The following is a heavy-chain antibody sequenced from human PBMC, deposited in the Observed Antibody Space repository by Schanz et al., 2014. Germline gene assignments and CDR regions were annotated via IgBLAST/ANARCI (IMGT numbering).Heavy chain of an antibody. J-gene: IGHJ4*02. Sequence: QVQLQQWGAGLLKPSETLSLSCAVYSGSFSGYYWSWIRQPPGKGLEWIGEINHSGSTNYNPSLKIRVPISVAPPKNQFSLKLSSVPAADTAVYYCARGPDSTSADVTRGRRRYYFDYWGQGTLVTVSS. CDR1: SGSFSGYY. CDR2: INHSGST. CDR3: ARGPDSTSADVTRGRRRYYFDY. V-gene: IGHV4-34*01. D-gene: IGHD6-13*01.